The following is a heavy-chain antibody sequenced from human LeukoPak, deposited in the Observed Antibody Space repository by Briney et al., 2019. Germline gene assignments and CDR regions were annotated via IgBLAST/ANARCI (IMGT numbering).Heavy chain of an antibody. Sequence: ASVKVSCKASGYTFTGYYMHWVRQAPGQGLEWMGWINPNSGGTNYAQKFQGRVTMTRDTSISTAYMELSRLRSDDTAVYYCAREGEYGDSYDAFDIWGQGTMVIVSS. CDR1: GYTFTGYY. V-gene: IGHV1-2*02. J-gene: IGHJ3*02. D-gene: IGHD4-17*01. CDR3: AREGEYGDSYDAFDI. CDR2: INPNSGGT.